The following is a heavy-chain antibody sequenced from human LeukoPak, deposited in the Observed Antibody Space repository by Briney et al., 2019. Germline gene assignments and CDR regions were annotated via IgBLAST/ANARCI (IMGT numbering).Heavy chain of an antibody. CDR2: IYYSGST. D-gene: IGHD3-10*01. V-gene: IGHV4-30-4*01. CDR3: ARVVWYYYGSGPNRYYYYGMDV. Sequence: PSETLSLTCTVSGGSISSGDYYWSWIRQPPGKGLEWIGYIYYSGSTYYNPSLKSRVTISVDTSKNQFSLKLSSVTAADTAVYYCARVVWYYYGSGPNRYYYYGMDVWGQGTTVTVSS. J-gene: IGHJ6*02. CDR1: GGSISSGDYY.